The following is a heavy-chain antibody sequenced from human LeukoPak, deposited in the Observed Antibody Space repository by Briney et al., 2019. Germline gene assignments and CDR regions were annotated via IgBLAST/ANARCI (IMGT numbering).Heavy chain of an antibody. V-gene: IGHV1-2*02. J-gene: IGHJ4*02. CDR2: INPNSGGT. Sequence: GGSVKVSCKASGYTFTGYYMHWVRQAPGQGLEWMGWINPNSGGTNYAQKFQGRVTMTRDTSISTAYMELSSLRSEDTAVYYCARPLKPGIAAADLDYWGQGTLVTVSS. CDR3: ARPLKPGIAAADLDY. D-gene: IGHD6-13*01. CDR1: GYTFTGYY.